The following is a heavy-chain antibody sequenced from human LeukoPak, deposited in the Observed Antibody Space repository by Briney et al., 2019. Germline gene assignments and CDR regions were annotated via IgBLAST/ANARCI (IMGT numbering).Heavy chain of an antibody. CDR2: MNPNSGNT. J-gene: IGHJ4*02. CDR1: GYTFTSYD. V-gene: IGHV1-8*01. D-gene: IGHD3-22*01. Sequence: GASVKVSCKASGYTFTSYDINWVRQATGQGLEWMGWMNPNSGNTGYAQKFQGRVTMTRNTSISTAYMELSSLRSEDTAVYYCARGSHSSGFSDYWGQGTLVTVSS. CDR3: ARGSHSSGFSDY.